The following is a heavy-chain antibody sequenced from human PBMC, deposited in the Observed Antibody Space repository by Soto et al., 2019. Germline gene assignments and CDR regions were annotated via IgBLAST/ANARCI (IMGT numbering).Heavy chain of an antibody. D-gene: IGHD1-26*01. CDR2: IKSKTDGGTT. CDR1: GFSFSNGW. CDR3: TTDEWE. J-gene: IGHJ4*02. V-gene: IGHV3-15*05. Sequence: EVQLVESGGGLVKPGGSLRLSCAASGFSFSNGWMSWVRQAPGKGLEWVGRIKSKTDGGTTDYVKGRLTISRDDSKNTPFLQMNSLKIEDTAVHYCTTDEWEWGQGTLVTVSS.